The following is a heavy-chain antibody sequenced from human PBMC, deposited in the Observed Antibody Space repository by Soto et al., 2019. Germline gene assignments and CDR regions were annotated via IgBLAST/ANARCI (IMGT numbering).Heavy chain of an antibody. J-gene: IGHJ3*02. CDR3: SRVPYSGYDFKLAFDI. V-gene: IGHV1-3*01. CDR1: GYTFDNYA. CDR2: IHAGNGYT. Sequence: QVQLVQSGAQVKKPGASVKVSCKASGYTFDNYALHWVRQAPGRRLEWMGWIHAGNGYTKYSQSFQGRVTITRDTSASTVHMDLRSLRSEDTAGYYWSRVPYSGYDFKLAFDIWGQGTRVTVSS. D-gene: IGHD5-12*01.